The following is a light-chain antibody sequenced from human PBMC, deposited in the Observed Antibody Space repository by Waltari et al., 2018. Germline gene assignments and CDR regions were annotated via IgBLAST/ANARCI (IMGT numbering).Light chain of an antibody. V-gene: IGKV4-1*01. J-gene: IGKJ4*01. Sequence: DIVMTQSPDSLAVSLGERATVNCKSSQSVLYTSNNKNYLAWYQLESGQPPKLLIHWATTRESGFPDGFRCSGSGTDFTLTISSLQAEDVAGYYCQQYYSGPLTFGGGTKVEIK. CDR3: QQYYSGPLT. CDR2: WAT. CDR1: QSVLYTSNNKNY.